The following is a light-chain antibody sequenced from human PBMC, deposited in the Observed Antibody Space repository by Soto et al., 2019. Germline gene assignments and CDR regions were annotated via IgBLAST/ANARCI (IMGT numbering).Light chain of an antibody. Sequence: DLQMTQSPSFLFASVGDRVTITCRASQTISTYLNWYQQKPGKAPKVLIYGASSLQSGVPSRFSGSGSGTEFTLTISCLQPEDLATYYSHKVYNSPLTFGGGTKVDI. J-gene: IGKJ4*01. CDR1: QTISTY. V-gene: IGKV1-39*01. CDR3: HKVYNSPLT. CDR2: GAS.